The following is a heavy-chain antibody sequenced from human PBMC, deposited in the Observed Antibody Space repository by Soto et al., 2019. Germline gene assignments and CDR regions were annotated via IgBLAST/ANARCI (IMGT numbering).Heavy chain of an antibody. CDR3: ARELSGGSRMDV. J-gene: IGHJ6*02. CDR2: IFYSGTT. Sequence: PSETLSLTCTVSGGSISSGGYYWSWIRQHPGKGLEWIGYIFYSGTTYYNPSLKSRVTISVDTSKNQFSLKLSSVTAADTAVYYCARELSGGSRMDVWGQGTTVTVSS. CDR1: GGSISSGGYY. V-gene: IGHV4-31*03. D-gene: IGHD3-10*01.